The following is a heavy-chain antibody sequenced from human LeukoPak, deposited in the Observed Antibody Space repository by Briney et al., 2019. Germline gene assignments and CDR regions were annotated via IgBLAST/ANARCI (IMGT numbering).Heavy chain of an antibody. CDR1: GGTFSSYA. D-gene: IGHD5-24*01. CDR2: IIPIFGTA. J-gene: IGHJ6*03. V-gene: IGHV1-69*05. CDR3: ARGMMAPLFDMDV. Sequence: GASVKVSCKASGGTFSSYAISWVRQAPGQGLEWMGGIIPIFGTANYAQKFQGRVTITTDESTSTAYMELSSLRSEDTAVYYCARGMMAPLFDMDVWGKGTTVTVSS.